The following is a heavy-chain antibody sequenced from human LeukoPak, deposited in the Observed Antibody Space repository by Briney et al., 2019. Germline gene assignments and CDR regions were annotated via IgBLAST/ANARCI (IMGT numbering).Heavy chain of an antibody. CDR3: ARTAGIAVAQISFDY. J-gene: IGHJ4*02. V-gene: IGHV1-69*13. CDR1: GGTFSSYA. D-gene: IGHD6-19*01. Sequence: SVNVSCKASGGTFSSYAISWVRQAPGQGLEWMGGIIPIFGTANYAQKFQGRVTITADESTSTAYMELSSLRSEDTAVYYCARTAGIAVAQISFDYWGQGTLVTVSS. CDR2: IIPIFGTA.